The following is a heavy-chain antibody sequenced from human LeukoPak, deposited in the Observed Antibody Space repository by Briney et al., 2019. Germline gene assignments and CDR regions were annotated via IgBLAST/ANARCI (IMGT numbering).Heavy chain of an antibody. CDR3: ARDIMRGSYLPQTDY. Sequence: PSETLSLTCGVYGASFSGFYWSWIRQPPGKGLEWIGEINHSGGTNYNPSLKSRVTISVDTSKNQFSLKLSSVTAADTAVYYCARDIMRGSYLPQTDYWGQGTLVTVSS. J-gene: IGHJ4*02. D-gene: IGHD1-26*01. CDR2: INHSGGT. CDR1: GASFSGFY. V-gene: IGHV4-34*01.